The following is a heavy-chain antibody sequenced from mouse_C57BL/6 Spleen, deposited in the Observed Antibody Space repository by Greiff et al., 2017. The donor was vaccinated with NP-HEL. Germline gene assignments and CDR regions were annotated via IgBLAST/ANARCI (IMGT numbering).Heavy chain of an antibody. J-gene: IGHJ4*01. Sequence: VKLMESGPGLVAPSQSLSITCTVSGFSLTSYGVSWVCQPPGKGLEWLGVIWGDGSTNYHSALISRLSISKDNSKSQVFLKLNSLQTDDTATYYCAKRGGSSFYYAMDYWGQGTSVTVSS. V-gene: IGHV2-3*01. CDR2: IWGDGST. D-gene: IGHD1-1*01. CDR3: AKRGGSSFYYAMDY. CDR1: GFSLTSYG.